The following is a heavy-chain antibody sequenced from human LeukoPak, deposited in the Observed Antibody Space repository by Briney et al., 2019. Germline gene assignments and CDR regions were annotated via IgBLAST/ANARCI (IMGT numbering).Heavy chain of an antibody. CDR1: GFTFNNYA. CDR2: ISSRGGST. Sequence: GGSLRLSCAASGFTFNNYAMSWVRQAPGKGLKWVSAISSRGGSTYYADSVKGRFTISRDNAKKSLYLQMNSLRAEDTALYYCARAHGAGGLGYYYMDVWGKGTTVTISS. V-gene: IGHV3-23*01. CDR3: ARAHGAGGLGYYYMDV. D-gene: IGHD6-19*01. J-gene: IGHJ6*03.